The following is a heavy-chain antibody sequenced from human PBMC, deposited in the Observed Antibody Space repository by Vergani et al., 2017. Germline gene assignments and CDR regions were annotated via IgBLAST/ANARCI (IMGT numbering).Heavy chain of an antibody. CDR1: GFSFRGHG. CDR3: ARLGGERHYYYYYMDV. D-gene: IGHD1-26*01. V-gene: IGHV3-21*01. CDR2: ISSSSSYI. J-gene: IGHJ6*03. Sequence: VHLVESGGGVVQPGRSLTLSCAASGFSFRGHGMHWVRQAPGKGLEWVSSISSSSSYIYYADSVKGRFTISRDNAKNSLYLQMNSLRAEGTAVYYCARLGGERHYYYYYMDVWGKGTTVTVSS.